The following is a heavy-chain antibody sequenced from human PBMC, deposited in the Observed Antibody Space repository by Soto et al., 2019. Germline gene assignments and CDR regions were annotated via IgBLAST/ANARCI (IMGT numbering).Heavy chain of an antibody. J-gene: IGHJ4*02. D-gene: IGHD6-13*01. V-gene: IGHV3-21*01. CDR1: GFTFSSYS. Sequence: EVQLVESGGGLVKPGESLRLSCAATGFTFSSYSMNWVRQAPGKGLEWVSSISSSSSYIYYADSVKGRFTISRDNAKNSLYLQMNSLRAEDTAVYYCARMYSSSWYGFDYWGQGTLVTVSS. CDR3: ARMYSSSWYGFDY. CDR2: ISSSSSYI.